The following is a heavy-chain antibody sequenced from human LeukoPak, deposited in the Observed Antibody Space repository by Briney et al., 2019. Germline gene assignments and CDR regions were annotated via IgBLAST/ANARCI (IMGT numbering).Heavy chain of an antibody. CDR1: GFTFSSYA. J-gene: IGHJ4*02. Sequence: GRSLRLSCAASGFTFSSYAMHSVRQAPGKGLEWVAVISYDGSNKYYADSVKGRFTISRDNSKNTLYLQMNSLRAEDTAVYYCARAGLYDSSGYYSVRTPRFDYWGQGTLVTVSS. V-gene: IGHV3-30-3*01. D-gene: IGHD3-22*01. CDR3: ARAGLYDSSGYYSVRTPRFDY. CDR2: ISYDGSNK.